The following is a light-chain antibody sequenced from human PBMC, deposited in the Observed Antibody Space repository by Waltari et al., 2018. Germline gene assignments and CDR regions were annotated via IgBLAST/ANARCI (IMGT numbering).Light chain of an antibody. CDR1: QGINSN. J-gene: IGKJ1*01. V-gene: IGKV1-9*01. CDR2: AAS. CDR3: QQLNSYPRT. Sequence: DIQLTQSPSFLSASVGDRVTITFRASQGINSNLAWYQQRPGKAPQLLIYAASTLQSGVPSTFSGSGSGTEFTLTISSLQPEDFATYYCQQLNSYPRTFGQGTKVEIK.